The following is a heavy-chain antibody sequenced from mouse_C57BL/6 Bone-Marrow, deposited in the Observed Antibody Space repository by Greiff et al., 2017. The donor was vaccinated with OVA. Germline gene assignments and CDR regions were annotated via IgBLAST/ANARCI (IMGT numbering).Heavy chain of an antibody. J-gene: IGHJ3*01. V-gene: IGHV3-8*01. Sequence: EVKLVESGPGLAKPSQTLSLTCSVTGYSITSDYWNWIRKFPGNKLEYMGYISYSGSTYYNPSLKSRISITRDTSKNQYYLQLNSVTTEDTATYDCARGGGYYGSRAWFAYWGQGTLVTVSA. CDR1: GYSITSDY. CDR3: ARGGGYYGSRAWFAY. CDR2: ISYSGST. D-gene: IGHD1-1*01.